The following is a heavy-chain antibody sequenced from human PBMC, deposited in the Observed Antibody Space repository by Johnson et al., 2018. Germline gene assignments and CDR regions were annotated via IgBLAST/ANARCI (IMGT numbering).Heavy chain of an antibody. J-gene: IGHJ6*02. CDR2: INPSTGVT. V-gene: IGHV1-46*01. D-gene: IGHD1-26*01. CDR3: ARGSGSAYYYARDV. CDR1: GYTFTHYF. Sequence: QVQLVESGAEVTKPGASVKVSCKASGYTFTHYFMHWVRQAPGQGLEWVGIINPSTGVTNNAQRFYDRVTMTSDTSTSTVYMEVRSLRSEDTAVYYCARGSGSAYYYARDVWGQGTTVTVSS.